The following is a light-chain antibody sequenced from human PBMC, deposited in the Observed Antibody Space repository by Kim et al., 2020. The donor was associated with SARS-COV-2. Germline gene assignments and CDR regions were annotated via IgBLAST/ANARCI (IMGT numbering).Light chain of an antibody. J-gene: IGLJ2*01. CDR3: ATWDDSLSVVV. Sequence: GQMVTISCSGSTSNIGSNYVYWYQQLPGTAPKLLIYSDNQRPSGVPDRFSGSKSGTSASLAISGLRSEDEADYYCATWDDSLSVVVFGGGTQLTVL. CDR1: TSNIGSNY. CDR2: SDN. V-gene: IGLV1-47*01.